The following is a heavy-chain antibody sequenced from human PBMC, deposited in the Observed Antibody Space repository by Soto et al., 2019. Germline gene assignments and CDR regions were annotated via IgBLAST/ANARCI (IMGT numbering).Heavy chain of an antibody. CDR1: GFWFSASGVG. CDR3: AHRPPPDGYTTLFDY. D-gene: IGHD5-12*01. V-gene: IGHV2-5*02. Sequence: QITLKESGPTLVKPTQTLTLTCTFSGFWFSASGVGVGWIRQPPGKALDWLALIYCDDDKRYSPSLKNRLTITKDTSNYQVVLTMTNMDPVDTATYYCAHRPPPDGYTTLFDYWGQGILVTVSS. CDR2: IYCDDDK. J-gene: IGHJ4*02.